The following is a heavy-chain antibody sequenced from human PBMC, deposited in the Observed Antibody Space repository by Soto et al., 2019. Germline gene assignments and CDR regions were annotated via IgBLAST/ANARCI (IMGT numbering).Heavy chain of an antibody. CDR3: ARATVKYYYDSSGYYPTFGY. J-gene: IGHJ4*02. CDR2: INPSGGST. D-gene: IGHD3-22*01. Sequence: ASVKVSCKASGYTFTSYYMHWVRQAPGQGLEWMGIINPSGGSTSYAQKFQGRVTMTRDTSTSTVYMELSSLRSEDTAVYYCARATVKYYYDSSGYYPTFGYWGQGTLVTV. CDR1: GYTFTSYY. V-gene: IGHV1-46*01.